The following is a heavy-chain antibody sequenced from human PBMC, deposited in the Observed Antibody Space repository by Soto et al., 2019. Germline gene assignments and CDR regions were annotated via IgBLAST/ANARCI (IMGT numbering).Heavy chain of an antibody. CDR1: GFTFSNAW. V-gene: IGHV3-15*07. D-gene: IGHD1-1*01. CDR2: IKSKTDGGTT. Sequence: GGSLRLSCAASGFTFSNAWMNWVRQAPGKGLEWVGRIKSKTDGGTTDYAAPVKGRFTISRDDSKNTLYLQMNSLKTEDTAVYYCTTDVWYNWNDGDYDYWGQGTLVTVSS. J-gene: IGHJ4*02. CDR3: TTDVWYNWNDGDYDY.